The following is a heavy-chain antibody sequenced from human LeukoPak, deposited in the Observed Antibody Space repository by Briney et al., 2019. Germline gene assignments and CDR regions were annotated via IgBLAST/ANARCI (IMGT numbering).Heavy chain of an antibody. D-gene: IGHD6-6*01. CDR2: IKEDGSTK. CDR3: ARIGYSGSSFDY. CDR1: GFTISQYW. V-gene: IGHV3-7*01. J-gene: IGHJ4*02. Sequence: GGSLRLSCAASGFTISQYWMSWVRQAPGKGLEWVANIKEDGSTKYYLDSLEGRFTISRDNAKNSVYLQMNNLRAEDTAVYYCARIGYSGSSFDYWGQGTLVTVSS.